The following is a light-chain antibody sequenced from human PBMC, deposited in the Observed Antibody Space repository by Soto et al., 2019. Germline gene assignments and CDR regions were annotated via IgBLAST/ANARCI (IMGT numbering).Light chain of an antibody. CDR2: RNN. CDR3: ATWDDSLNGFYV. V-gene: IGLV1-47*01. CDR1: TSNIGSNY. Sequence: QSVLTQPPSASGTPGQGVTIPCSGSTSNIGSNYVYWYQQLPGTAPKLLIYRNNQRPSGVPDRFSGSKSGTSASLAISGLRSDDEADYFCATWDDSLNGFYVFGTGTKVTVL. J-gene: IGLJ1*01.